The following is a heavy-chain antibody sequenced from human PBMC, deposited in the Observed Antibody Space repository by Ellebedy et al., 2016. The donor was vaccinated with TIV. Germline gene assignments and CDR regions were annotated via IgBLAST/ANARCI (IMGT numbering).Heavy chain of an antibody. V-gene: IGHV3-33*08. CDR1: GFTFSNYA. D-gene: IGHD3-16*01. Sequence: PGGSLRLSCVASGFTFSNYAMYCVRQAPGKGLEWVAKIWYDGSNKYYVESVKGRFAITRDNSKNTMDLQLSSLGVEDTAVYYCARDRVTFGGTVAGYGMDVWGRGTMVIVSS. J-gene: IGHJ6*02. CDR2: IWYDGSNK. CDR3: ARDRVTFGGTVAGYGMDV.